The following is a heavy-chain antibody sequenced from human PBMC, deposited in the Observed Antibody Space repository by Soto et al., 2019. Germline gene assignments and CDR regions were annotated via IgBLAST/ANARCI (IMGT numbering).Heavy chain of an antibody. D-gene: IGHD3-22*01. J-gene: IGHJ4*02. CDR2: IKQDGSEK. Sequence: HPGGSLRLSCAASGFTFSSYWMSWVRQAPGKGLEWVANIKQDGSEKYYVDSVKGRFTISRDNAKNSLYLQMNSLRAEDTAVYYCSSGYSPWYFDYWGEGTLVTVYS. CDR3: SSGYSPWYFDY. CDR1: GFTFSSYW. V-gene: IGHV3-7*03.